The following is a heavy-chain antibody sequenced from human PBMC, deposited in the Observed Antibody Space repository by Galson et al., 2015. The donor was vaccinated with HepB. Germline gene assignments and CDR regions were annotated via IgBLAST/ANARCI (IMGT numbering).Heavy chain of an antibody. D-gene: IGHD3-10*01. Sequence: SLRLSCAASAFSFGSYGMNWFRQAPGKGPEWISYIGPSGSDRKYADSVKGRFTISRDNAKNSLYLEMNSLRDEDTAVYYCARDPYGAGSYWGQGTLVTVSS. CDR3: ARDPYGAGSY. J-gene: IGHJ4*02. V-gene: IGHV3-48*02. CDR2: IGPSGSDR. CDR1: AFSFGSYG.